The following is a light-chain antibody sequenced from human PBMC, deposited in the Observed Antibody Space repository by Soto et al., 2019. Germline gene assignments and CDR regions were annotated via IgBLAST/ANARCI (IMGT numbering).Light chain of an antibody. CDR1: QSVSSH. J-gene: IGKJ4*01. Sequence: EIVLTQSPATLSLSPGERATLSCRASQSVSSHLTWYQHIPGQAPRLLIYDASTRANGIPARFSGSGSGTDFTLTISSLEPEDFAVYYCQQRSDWPRLFGGGTRVEIK. CDR3: QQRSDWPRL. CDR2: DAS. V-gene: IGKV3-11*01.